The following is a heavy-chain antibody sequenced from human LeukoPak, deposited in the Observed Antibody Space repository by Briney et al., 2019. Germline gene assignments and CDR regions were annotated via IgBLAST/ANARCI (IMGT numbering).Heavy chain of an antibody. CDR2: IEQDGSEK. Sequence: PGGSLRLSCAASGLTFSSYWMTWVRQAPGKGLEWVANIEQDGSEKYYLDSVRGRFTISRDNAKNSLFLQMNSLRAEDTGVYYCAGVIGPAAANEIIYWGLGTLVTVSS. CDR3: AGVIGPAAANEIIY. J-gene: IGHJ4*02. V-gene: IGHV3-7*01. D-gene: IGHD3-16*02. CDR1: GLTFSSYW.